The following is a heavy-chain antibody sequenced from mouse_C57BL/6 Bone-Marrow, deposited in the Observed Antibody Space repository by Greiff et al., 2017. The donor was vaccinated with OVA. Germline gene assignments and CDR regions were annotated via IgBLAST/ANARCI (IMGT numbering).Heavy chain of an antibody. D-gene: IGHD1-1*01. CDR3: ARRPGSLWYYGDYYARDY. CDR2: IGYGGST. J-gene: IGHJ4*01. Sequence: DVKLMESGRGLVKPSQSLSLTCSVTGYSISSGDYWNWIRQFQGNQLEWMGYIGYGGSTNYQPSLKNRISITRDTSKNQFFLKLNSVTTEDTARYNCARRPGSLWYYGDYYARDYWGQGTSVTVSS. CDR1: GYSISSGDY. V-gene: IGHV3-6*01.